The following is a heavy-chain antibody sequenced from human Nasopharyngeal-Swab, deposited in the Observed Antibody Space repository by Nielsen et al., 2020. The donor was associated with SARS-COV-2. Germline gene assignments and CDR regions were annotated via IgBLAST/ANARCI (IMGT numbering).Heavy chain of an antibody. CDR2: ISSDGSDK. V-gene: IGHV3-30*03. CDR1: RFTFSGWP. Sequence: GESLKISCVASRFTFSGWPMHWVRQAPGKGLEWVTVISSDGSDKQYVDSVKGRFTISRDNSKNTLYLQVKSLRADDTGVYYCASLRADAPDFAYLGQGTLVTVSS. CDR3: ASLRADAPDFAY. D-gene: IGHD1-26*01. J-gene: IGHJ4*02.